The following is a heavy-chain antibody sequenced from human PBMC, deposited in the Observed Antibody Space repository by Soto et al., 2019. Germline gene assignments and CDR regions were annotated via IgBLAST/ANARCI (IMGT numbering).Heavy chain of an antibody. V-gene: IGHV5-51*01. Sequence: GGSLKISCRSSGYRFTSYWIAWVRQMPGKGLEWMGIIFPSDSDTRYSPSFQGQVTISADRSTSTVFLQWASLKASDTAVYFCARKDKSGYFNWFDPWGQGTLVTVSS. CDR1: GYRFTSYW. CDR2: IFPSDSDT. D-gene: IGHD3-22*01. J-gene: IGHJ5*02. CDR3: ARKDKSGYFNWFDP.